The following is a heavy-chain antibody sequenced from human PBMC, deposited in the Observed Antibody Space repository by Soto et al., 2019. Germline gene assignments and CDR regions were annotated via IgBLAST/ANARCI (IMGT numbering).Heavy chain of an antibody. CDR1: GYTFTGYY. D-gene: IGHD3-3*01. Sequence: ASVKVSCKASGYTFTGYYIHWVRQAPGQRLEWMGYINPNSGGPNYAQKFQGRVTMTRDTSISTAYMELSRLRSDDTAVYFCARDYWSGDRYYYGMDVWGQGTTVTVSS. V-gene: IGHV1-2*02. CDR2: INPNSGGP. CDR3: ARDYWSGDRYYYGMDV. J-gene: IGHJ6*02.